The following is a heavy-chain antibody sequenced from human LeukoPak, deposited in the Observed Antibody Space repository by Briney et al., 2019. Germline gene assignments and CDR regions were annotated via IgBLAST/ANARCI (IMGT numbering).Heavy chain of an antibody. D-gene: IGHD5-12*01. Sequence: HGGSLRLSCAASGFTFSGYSMNWVRQAPGKGLEWVSSISSSSSYIYYADSVKGRFTISRDNAKNSLYLQMNSLRAEDTAVYYCARRTPYGGYGFDYWGQGTLVTVSS. V-gene: IGHV3-21*01. CDR1: GFTFSGYS. CDR2: ISSSSSYI. CDR3: ARRTPYGGYGFDY. J-gene: IGHJ4*02.